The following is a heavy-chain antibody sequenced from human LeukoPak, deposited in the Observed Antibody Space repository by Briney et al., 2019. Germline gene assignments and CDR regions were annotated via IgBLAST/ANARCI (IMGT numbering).Heavy chain of an antibody. Sequence: SETLSPTCTLSGGSISSGGYYWSWIRQHPGKGLEWIGYIYYSGSTYYNPSLKSRVTISVDTSKNQFSLKLSSVTAADTAVYYCARGHGTMVRGVIVSAWYFDLWGRGTLVTVSS. D-gene: IGHD3-10*01. CDR1: GGSISSGGYY. J-gene: IGHJ2*01. CDR2: IYYSGST. V-gene: IGHV4-31*03. CDR3: ARGHGTMVRGVIVSAWYFDL.